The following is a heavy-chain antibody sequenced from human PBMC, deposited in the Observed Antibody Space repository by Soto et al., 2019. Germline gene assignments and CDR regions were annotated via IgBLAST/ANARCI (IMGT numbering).Heavy chain of an antibody. V-gene: IGHV4-59*01. CDR1: GGSISSYY. CDR2: IYHSGST. J-gene: IGHJ5*02. D-gene: IGHD3-10*01. Sequence: SETLSLTCTVSGGSISSYYWNWIRQPPGKGLEYIGYIYHSGSTNYNPSLKSRVTISVDTSKTQFSLKLSPVTAADTAVYYCARGSLDYYGSGSYSNWFDPWGQGTLVTVSS. CDR3: ARGSLDYYGSGSYSNWFDP.